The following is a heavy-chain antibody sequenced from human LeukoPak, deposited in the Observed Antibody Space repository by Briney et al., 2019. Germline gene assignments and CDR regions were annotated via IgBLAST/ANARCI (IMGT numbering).Heavy chain of an antibody. Sequence: SETLSLTCTVSGGSISSGGYYWSWIRQHPGKGLEWIGYIYYSGSTYYNPSLKSRVTISVDTSKNQFSLKLSSVTAADTAVYYCARDQDDPGAIDYWGQGTLVTVSS. CDR3: ARDQDDPGAIDY. CDR1: GGSISSGGYY. D-gene: IGHD3-16*01. V-gene: IGHV4-31*03. CDR2: IYYSGST. J-gene: IGHJ4*02.